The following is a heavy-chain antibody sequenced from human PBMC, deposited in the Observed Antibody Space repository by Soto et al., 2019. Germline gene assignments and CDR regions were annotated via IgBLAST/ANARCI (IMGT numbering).Heavy chain of an antibody. CDR3: ARDVRDYGDTLRHYYYYGLDV. CDR2: ISSSSSSI. CDR1: GFTFSSYS. J-gene: IGHJ6*02. Sequence: EVQLVESGGGLVQPGGSLRLSCAASGFTFSSYSMNWVRQAPGKGLEWVSYISSSSSSIYFADSVKGRFTISRDNAKNTLYLQMNSLRAEDTAVYYCARDVRDYGDTLRHYYYYGLDVWGRGTTVTVSS. V-gene: IGHV3-48*01. D-gene: IGHD4-17*01.